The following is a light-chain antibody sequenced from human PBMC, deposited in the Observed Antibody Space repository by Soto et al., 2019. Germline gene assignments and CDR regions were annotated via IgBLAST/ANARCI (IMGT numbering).Light chain of an antibody. J-gene: IGLJ3*02. CDR3: SSYTSSVVV. CDR1: SSDVGDYNY. CDR2: EVT. Sequence: QSALTQPASVSGSPGQSITISCTGTSSDVGDYNYVSWYQHHPGKAPKLMIYEVTNRPSGVSNRFSGSKSGNTASLTISGLQAEDEADYYCSSYTSSVVVFGGGTKVTVL. V-gene: IGLV2-14*01.